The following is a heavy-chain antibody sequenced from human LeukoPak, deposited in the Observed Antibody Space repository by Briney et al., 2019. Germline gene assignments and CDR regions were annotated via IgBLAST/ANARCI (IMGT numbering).Heavy chain of an antibody. CDR3: ARGEDTAMVTTPNWFDP. CDR2: MNPNSGNT. Sequence: GASVKVSCKASGYTFTSYDINWVRQATGQGLEWMGWMNPNSGNTSYAQKFKGRVTITRNTSISTAYMELSSLRAEDTAVYYCARGEDTAMVTTPNWFDPWGQGTLVTVSS. D-gene: IGHD5-18*01. V-gene: IGHV1-8*03. CDR1: GYTFTSYD. J-gene: IGHJ5*02.